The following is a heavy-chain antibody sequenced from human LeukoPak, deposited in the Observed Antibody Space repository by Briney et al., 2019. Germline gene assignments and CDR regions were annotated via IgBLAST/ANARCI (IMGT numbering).Heavy chain of an antibody. V-gene: IGHV3-30*02. CDR3: ARDRVEMATTDY. CDR2: IRYDGSNK. CDR1: GFIFSSYG. J-gene: IGHJ4*02. Sequence: GGSLRLSCAASGFIFSSYGMHWVRQAPGKGLEWVAFIRYDGSNKYYADSVKGRFTISRDNSKNTLYLQMNSLRAEDTAVYYCARDRVEMATTDYWGQGTLVTVSS. D-gene: IGHD5-24*01.